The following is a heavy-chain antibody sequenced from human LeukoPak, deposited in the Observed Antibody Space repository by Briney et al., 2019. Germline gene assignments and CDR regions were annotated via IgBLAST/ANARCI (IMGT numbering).Heavy chain of an antibody. D-gene: IGHD2-8*02. V-gene: IGHV3-23*01. CDR1: GLPFSRYS. Sequence: GGSLRLSCAASGLPFSRYSMAWVRQAPGRGLDWVSTVGGRGGPRTFYADSVKGRFTVSRDNSRDTVYLQMNNLGADDTAVYFCAKEGLLGGYFFDLWGQGVPVTVSS. CDR2: VGGRGGPRT. CDR3: AKEGLLGGYFFDL. J-gene: IGHJ4*02.